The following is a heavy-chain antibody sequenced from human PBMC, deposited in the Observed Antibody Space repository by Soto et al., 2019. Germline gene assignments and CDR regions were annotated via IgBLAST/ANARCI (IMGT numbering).Heavy chain of an antibody. CDR2: IYWDDDK. Sequence: SGPALVNRTQTLTLTCNFSGFSLSSRKMGVGWIRQPPGKALEWLALIYWDDDKRYRPSLNNRLTITKDTSKNQVLLTMTNLDPVDTATYYCAHTGYYDLLTFDYWGQGTLVTVSS. CDR3: AHTGYYDLLTFDY. J-gene: IGHJ4*02. CDR1: GFSLSSRKMG. D-gene: IGHD3-9*01. V-gene: IGHV2-5*08.